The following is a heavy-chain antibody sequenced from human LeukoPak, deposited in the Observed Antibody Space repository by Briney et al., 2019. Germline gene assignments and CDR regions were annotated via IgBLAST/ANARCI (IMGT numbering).Heavy chain of an antibody. CDR3: AGKYSSNWYWFDP. Sequence: GSLRLSCAASGFTFSSYGMHWLRQPPGKGLEWIGTIYYSGNTYDNPSLKSRVTMSVDTSKNQFSLKLSSVTAADTAVYYCAGKYSSNWYWFDPWGQGTLVTVSS. J-gene: IGHJ5*02. CDR2: IYYSGNT. CDR1: GFTFSSYG. V-gene: IGHV4-59*04. D-gene: IGHD6-13*01.